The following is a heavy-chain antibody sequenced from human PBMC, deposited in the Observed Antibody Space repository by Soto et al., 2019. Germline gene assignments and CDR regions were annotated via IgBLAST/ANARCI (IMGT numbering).Heavy chain of an antibody. J-gene: IGHJ5*02. CDR1: GFTFTSSA. D-gene: IGHD2-2*01. Sequence: SVKVSCKASGFTFTSSAVQWVRQARGQRLEWIGWIVVGSGNTNYAQKFQEKITITRDMSTSTAYMELSSLRSEDTAVYYCAAARGGDCSSTSCYNWFAPWGQGTLVTVSS. CDR3: AAARGGDCSSTSCYNWFAP. V-gene: IGHV1-58*01. CDR2: IVVGSGNT.